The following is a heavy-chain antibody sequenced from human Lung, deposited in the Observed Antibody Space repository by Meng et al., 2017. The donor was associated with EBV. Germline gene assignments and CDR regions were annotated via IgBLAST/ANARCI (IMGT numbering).Heavy chain of an antibody. D-gene: IGHD3-16*02. V-gene: IGHV3-33*01. CDR1: GFTFSSYG. J-gene: IGHJ4*02. CDR2: IWYDGSNK. Sequence: QVQLVESGGGVVQPGGALRLCCAASGFTFSSYGMPWVRQAPGKGLECVAVIWYDGSNKYYADSVKGRFTISRDNSKNTLYLQMNSLRAEDTAVYYCARDALHLGELSLGHWGQGPLVTVAS. CDR3: ARDALHLGELSLGH.